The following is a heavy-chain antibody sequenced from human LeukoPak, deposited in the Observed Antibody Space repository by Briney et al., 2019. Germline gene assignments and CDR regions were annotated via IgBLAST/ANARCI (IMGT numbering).Heavy chain of an antibody. V-gene: IGHV3-23*01. CDR1: GFTFSSYA. D-gene: IGHD3-9*01. Sequence: GGSLRLSCAASGFTFSSYAMSWVRQAPGKGLEWVSAISGSGGSTYYADSVKGRFTISRDNSKNTLYLQMNSLRAEDTAVYYCAKEKWVLRYFDWLFNGFDPWGQGTLVTVSS. J-gene: IGHJ5*02. CDR3: AKEKWVLRYFDWLFNGFDP. CDR2: ISGSGGST.